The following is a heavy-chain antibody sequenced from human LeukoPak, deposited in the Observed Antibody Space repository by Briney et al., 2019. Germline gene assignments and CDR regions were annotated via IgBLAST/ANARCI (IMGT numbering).Heavy chain of an antibody. J-gene: IGHJ4*02. Sequence: PGGSLRLSCAASGFTFTGYAMSWVRQAPGKGLEWVSAISGSGGSTYYADSVKGRFTISRDNSKNTLYLQMNSLRAEDTAVYYCAKDLFGVISYDYWGQGAMATDSS. D-gene: IGHD2-21*01. CDR2: ISGSGGST. V-gene: IGHV3-23*01. CDR1: GFTFTGYA. CDR3: AKDLFGVISYDY.